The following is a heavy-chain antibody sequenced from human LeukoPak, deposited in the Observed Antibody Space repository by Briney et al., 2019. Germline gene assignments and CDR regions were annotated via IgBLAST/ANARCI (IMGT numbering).Heavy chain of an antibody. Sequence: SETLSLTCTVSGGSISSSSYYWGWIRQPPGKGLEWIGSIYYSGSTYYNPSLKSRVTISVDTSKNQFSLKLSSVTAADTAVYYCARDAPYCSSTSCYNWFDPWGQGTLVTVSS. CDR1: GGSISSSSYY. CDR3: ARDAPYCSSTSCYNWFDP. J-gene: IGHJ5*02. V-gene: IGHV4-39*07. CDR2: IYYSGST. D-gene: IGHD2-2*01.